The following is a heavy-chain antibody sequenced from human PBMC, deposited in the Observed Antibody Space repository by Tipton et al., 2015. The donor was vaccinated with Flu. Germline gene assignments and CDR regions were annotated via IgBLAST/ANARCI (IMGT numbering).Heavy chain of an antibody. CDR2: ISYDGSNK. J-gene: IGHJ4*02. CDR1: GFTFSSSG. D-gene: IGHD6-13*01. Sequence: CAASGFTFSSSGMHWVRQAPGKGLEWVAVISYDGSNKYYADSVKGRFTISRDTSKNTLYLQMNSLRAEDTAVYYCARDLQQLVAYYFDYWGQGTLVTVSS. V-gene: IGHV3-30*03. CDR3: ARDLQQLVAYYFDY.